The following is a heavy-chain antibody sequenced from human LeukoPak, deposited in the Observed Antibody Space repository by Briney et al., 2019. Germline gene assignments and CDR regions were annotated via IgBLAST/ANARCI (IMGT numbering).Heavy chain of an antibody. CDR3: AGEGSSGIMDV. Sequence: GGSLRLSCVASGFTFTTYWMSWVRLAPGKGLEWVANIKEDGSEKYYVDSVKGRFTISRDNAKNSLYLQMNSLRADDTAVYYCAGEGSSGIMDVWGQGATVTVSS. J-gene: IGHJ6*02. CDR1: GFTFTTYW. CDR2: IKEDGSEK. D-gene: IGHD1-26*01. V-gene: IGHV3-7*01.